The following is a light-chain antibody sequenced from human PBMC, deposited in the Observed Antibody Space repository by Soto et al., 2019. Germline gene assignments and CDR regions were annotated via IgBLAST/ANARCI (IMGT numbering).Light chain of an antibody. Sequence: EIVMTQSPATLSVSPVERVTLXFMASQSVSSNLAWYQQKPGQAPRLVIYAASTRATGIPDRFSGSVSGTEFTLTISSLQSEDFAVYYCQQYNEWPPFTFGQGTRLEIK. CDR1: QSVSSN. V-gene: IGKV3-15*01. CDR3: QQYNEWPPFT. CDR2: AAS. J-gene: IGKJ5*01.